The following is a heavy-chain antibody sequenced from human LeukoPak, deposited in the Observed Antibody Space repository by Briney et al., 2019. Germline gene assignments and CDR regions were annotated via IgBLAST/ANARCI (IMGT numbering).Heavy chain of an antibody. Sequence: SETLSLTCTVSGGSISSYYWSWIRQPPGKGLEWIGYIYYSGSTNYNPSLKSRVTISVDTSKNQFSLKLSSVTAADTAVYYCARGRGYSYGPKNFDYWGQGTLVTVSS. CDR3: ARGRGYSYGPKNFDY. CDR2: IYYSGST. J-gene: IGHJ4*02. V-gene: IGHV4-59*12. D-gene: IGHD5-18*01. CDR1: GGSISSYY.